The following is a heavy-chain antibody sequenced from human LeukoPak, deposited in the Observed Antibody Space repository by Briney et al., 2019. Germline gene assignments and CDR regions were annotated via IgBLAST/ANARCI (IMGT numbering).Heavy chain of an antibody. CDR1: GDSVSSNSAA. J-gene: IGHJ6*02. V-gene: IGHV6-1*01. CDR2: AYYTSKWIT. CDR3: ARGYWAHGMNV. Sequence: SQTLSLTCAISGDSVSSNSAAWNWIRQSPSRGLEWLGRAYYTSKWITNYAVSVRSRITVNPNTSNNQFSPQLNSVTPEDAAVYYCARGYWAHGMNVWGPGTTVTVSS. D-gene: IGHD6-13*01.